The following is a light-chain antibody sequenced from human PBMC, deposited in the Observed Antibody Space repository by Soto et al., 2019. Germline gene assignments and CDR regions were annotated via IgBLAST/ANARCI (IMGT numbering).Light chain of an antibody. CDR2: EVS. CDR3: SSYTSSSTLVV. V-gene: IGLV2-14*01. CDR1: SSDVGGYNY. Sequence: QSALTQPASVSGSPGQSITISCTGTSSDVGGYNYVSWYQQHPGKAPKLMIYEVSNRPSGVSHRFSGSKSGNTASLTISGLQADDEADYSCSSYTSSSTLVVFGGGTQLTVL. J-gene: IGLJ2*01.